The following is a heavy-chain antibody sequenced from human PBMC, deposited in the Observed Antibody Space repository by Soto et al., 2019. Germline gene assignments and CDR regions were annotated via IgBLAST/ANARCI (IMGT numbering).Heavy chain of an antibody. Sequence: SQTLSLTCAISGDSVSSNSAAWNWIRQSPSRGLEWLGRTYYRSKWYKDYEVSVKSRITINLDTSKNQFSLQLNSVTPEDTAVYYCARGAVADYSRVFDYWGQGNLVTVSS. CDR3: ARGAVADYSRVFDY. CDR1: GDSVSSNSAA. CDR2: TYYRSKWYK. V-gene: IGHV6-1*01. J-gene: IGHJ4*02. D-gene: IGHD6-19*01.